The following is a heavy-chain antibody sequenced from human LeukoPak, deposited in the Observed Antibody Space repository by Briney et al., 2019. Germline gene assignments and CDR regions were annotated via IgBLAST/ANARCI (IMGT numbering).Heavy chain of an antibody. CDR3: ASSYSNPFDY. CDR2: ISYDGSDK. J-gene: IGHJ4*02. D-gene: IGHD4-11*01. V-gene: IGHV3-30-3*01. CDR1: GFTFSSYA. Sequence: HPGGSLRLSCAASGFTFSSYAMHWVRQAPGKGLEWVAVISYDGSDKYYADSVKGRFTISRDNSKNTLYLQMNSLRAEDTAVYYCASSYSNPFDYWGQGTLVTVSS.